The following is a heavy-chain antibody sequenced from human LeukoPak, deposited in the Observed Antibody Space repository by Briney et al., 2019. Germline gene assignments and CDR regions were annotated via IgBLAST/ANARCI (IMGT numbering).Heavy chain of an antibody. J-gene: IGHJ5*02. CDR1: GFTFSQYW. V-gene: IGHV4-39*01. CDR3: ARHYGP. CDR2: IYDSGST. Sequence: GSLRLSCAASGFTFSQYWMSWVRQPPGKGLEWIGSIYDSGSTYYNPSLKSRVTISVDTSKNQFSLKLNSVTAADTAVYYCARHYGPWGQGTLVTVSS. D-gene: IGHD3-10*01.